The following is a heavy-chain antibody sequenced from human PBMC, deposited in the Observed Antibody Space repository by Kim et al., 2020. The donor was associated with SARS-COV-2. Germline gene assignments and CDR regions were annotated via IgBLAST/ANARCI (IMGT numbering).Heavy chain of an antibody. CDR2: INADGGAT. Sequence: GGSLRLSCAASAFDFSNFGMNWVRQVPGKGLEWLSIINADGGATYYADPVRGRFTISRDNSKNTLYLQMSNLNGDDSAIYYCTTLGTIKLDYWGQGTLVT. D-gene: IGHD7-27*01. CDR3: TTLGTIKLDY. J-gene: IGHJ4*02. CDR1: AFDFSNFG. V-gene: IGHV3-23*01.